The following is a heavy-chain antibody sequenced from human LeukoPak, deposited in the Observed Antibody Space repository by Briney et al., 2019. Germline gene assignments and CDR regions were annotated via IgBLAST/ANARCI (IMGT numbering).Heavy chain of an antibody. J-gene: IGHJ4*02. V-gene: IGHV3-48*04. CDR2: ISSSSSTI. CDR3: ARARGSGQYDY. CDR1: GFTFSSYS. D-gene: IGHD2-15*01. Sequence: GGSLRLSCAASGFTFSSYSMNWVRQAPGKGLEWVSYISSSSSTIYYADSVKGRFTISRDNAKNSLYLQMNSLRAEDTAVYYCARARGSGQYDYWGQGTLVTVSS.